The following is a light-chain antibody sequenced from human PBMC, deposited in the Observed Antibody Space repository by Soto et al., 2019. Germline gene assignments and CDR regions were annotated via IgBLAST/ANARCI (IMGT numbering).Light chain of an antibody. CDR1: SSDVGAYNY. V-gene: IGLV2-14*01. J-gene: IGLJ3*02. CDR2: DVT. CDR3: SSYTRSSTVV. Sequence: QSALTQPASVSGSPGQSVTISGSGSSSDVGAYNYVSWYQRHPGKAPKLMIYDVTNRPSGVSNRFSGSKSGNTASLTISGLQAEDEADYFCSSYTRSSTVVFGGGTKLTVL.